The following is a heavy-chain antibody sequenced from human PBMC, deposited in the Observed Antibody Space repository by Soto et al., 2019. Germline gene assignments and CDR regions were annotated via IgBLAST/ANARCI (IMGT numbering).Heavy chain of an antibody. D-gene: IGHD3-3*01. V-gene: IGHV3-74*01. CDR3: AREYYDFWSGSLVSMDV. CDR2: INSDGSST. Sequence: GGSLRLSCAASGFTFSSYWMHWVRQAPGKGLVWVSRINSDGSSTSYADSVKGRFTISRDNAKNTLYLQMNSLRAEDTAVYYCAREYYDFWSGSLVSMDVWGQGTTVTVSS. J-gene: IGHJ6*02. CDR1: GFTFSSYW.